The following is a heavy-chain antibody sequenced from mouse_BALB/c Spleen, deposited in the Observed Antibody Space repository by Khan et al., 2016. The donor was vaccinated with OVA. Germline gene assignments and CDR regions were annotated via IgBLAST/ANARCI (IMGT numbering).Heavy chain of an antibody. Sequence: VRLQQSGTVLARPGASVKMSCKASGYTFTNYWMHWVKQRPGQGLEWIGTIYPGNSDTNYNQKFTGKAKLTAVTSTSTAYMVLSSLTSEDSAVYYCARNGFGNYEIWDYWGQGTTLTVSS. CDR2: IYPGNSDT. J-gene: IGHJ2*01. CDR3: ARNGFGNYEIWDY. V-gene: IGHV1-5*01. D-gene: IGHD2-1*01. CDR1: GYTFTNYW.